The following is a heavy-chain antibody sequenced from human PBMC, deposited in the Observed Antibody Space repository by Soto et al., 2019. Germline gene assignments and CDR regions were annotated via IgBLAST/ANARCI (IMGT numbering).Heavy chain of an antibody. V-gene: IGHV3-23*01. J-gene: IGHJ6*02. Sequence: EVQLLESGGGLVQPGGSLRLSCAASGFTFSTYAMSWVRQAPGKGLEWVAGIDDSGLSTYYADSVKGRLTISRDNSKNTLYLQMGSLRAQDTAVYYCVKGQSSSWSQTGGMDVWGQGTTVTVSS. CDR2: IDDSGLST. CDR1: GFTFSTYA. D-gene: IGHD6-6*01. CDR3: VKGQSSSWSQTGGMDV.